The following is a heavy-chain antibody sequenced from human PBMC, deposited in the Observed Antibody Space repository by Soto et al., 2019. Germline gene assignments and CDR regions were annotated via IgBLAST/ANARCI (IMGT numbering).Heavy chain of an antibody. CDR2: ISYDGTGK. V-gene: IGHV3-30-3*01. CDR1: EFTFSAYA. D-gene: IGHD3-9*01. Sequence: QVQLLQSGGGVVQPGTSLKLSCAASEFTFSAYAMHWVRQAPGKGLEWVSLISYDGTGKHYADSVKGRFSISRDNSKNTLYLQMSSLRPEDTAVYYCARGQDDILTGNSYYFDYWGQGTLVTVSS. J-gene: IGHJ4*02. CDR3: ARGQDDILTGNSYYFDY.